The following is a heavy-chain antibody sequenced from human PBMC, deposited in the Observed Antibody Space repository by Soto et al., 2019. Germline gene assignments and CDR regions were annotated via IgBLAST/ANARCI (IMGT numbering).Heavy chain of an antibody. D-gene: IGHD2-2*01. Sequence: SETLSLTCTVSGGSISSSSYYWGWIRQPPGKGLEWIGSIYYSGSTYYNPSLKSRVTISVDTSKNQFSLKLSSVTAADTAVYYCANIVVVPAAIHYYYYGMDVWGQGTTVTVSS. CDR2: IYYSGST. J-gene: IGHJ6*02. CDR3: ANIVVVPAAIHYYYYGMDV. CDR1: GGSISSSSYY. V-gene: IGHV4-39*01.